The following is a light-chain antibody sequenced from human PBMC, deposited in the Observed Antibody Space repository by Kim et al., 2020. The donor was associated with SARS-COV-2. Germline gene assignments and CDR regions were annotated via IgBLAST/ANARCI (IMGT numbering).Light chain of an antibody. Sequence: SYELTQPPSVSVSPGQTASITCSGDKLGYKYACWYQQKPGQSPVLVIYQDSKRPSGIPERFSGSNSGNTATLTIRGTQAMDEADYYCQAWDSSTAVFGGG. J-gene: IGLJ2*01. CDR3: QAWDSSTAV. V-gene: IGLV3-1*01. CDR2: QDS. CDR1: KLGYKY.